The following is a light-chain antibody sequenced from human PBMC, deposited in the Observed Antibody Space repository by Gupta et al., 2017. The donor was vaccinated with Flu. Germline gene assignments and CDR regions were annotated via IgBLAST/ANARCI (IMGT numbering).Light chain of an antibody. Sequence: ITISCTGTSSDVGGYNYVSWYQKHPGKAPKYMIYDVSNRPSGVSNRFSGSKSGNTASLTISGLQAEDEADYYCSSYTSSSIFYVFGTGTKVTVL. CDR1: SSDVGGYNY. CDR3: SSYTSSSIFYV. V-gene: IGLV2-14*04. J-gene: IGLJ1*01. CDR2: DVS.